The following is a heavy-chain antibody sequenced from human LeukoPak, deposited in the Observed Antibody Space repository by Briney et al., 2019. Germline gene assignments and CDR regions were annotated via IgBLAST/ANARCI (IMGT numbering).Heavy chain of an antibody. CDR1: GFTISGYW. V-gene: IGHV3-74*01. Sequence: GGSLILSCAASGFTISGYWMHWVRHAPGKGLVWVSHINADGSRISYADSVKGRFSISRDDAENTVYLQMNSLRAEDTAVYYCARDYGHTPDYWGQGTLVTVSS. CDR3: ARDYGHTPDY. D-gene: IGHD3-10*01. CDR2: INADGSRI. J-gene: IGHJ4*02.